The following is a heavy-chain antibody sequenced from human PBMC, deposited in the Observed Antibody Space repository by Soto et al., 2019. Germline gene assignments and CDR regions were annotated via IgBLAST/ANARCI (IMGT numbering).Heavy chain of an antibody. Sequence: ASVKVSCKASGYTFTSYGISWVRQAPGQGLEWMGWISAYNGNTNYAQKLQGRVTMTTDTSTSTVYMELRSLRSDDTAVYYCARDKYYDILTGYYPIYGMDVWGQGTTVTVSS. CDR2: ISAYNGNT. J-gene: IGHJ6*02. CDR3: ARDKYYDILTGYYPIYGMDV. D-gene: IGHD3-9*01. V-gene: IGHV1-18*01. CDR1: GYTFTSYG.